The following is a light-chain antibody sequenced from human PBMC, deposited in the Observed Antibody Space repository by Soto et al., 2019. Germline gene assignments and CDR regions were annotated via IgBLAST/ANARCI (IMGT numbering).Light chain of an antibody. Sequence: QYALTQPASVSGSPGQSITIYCTRSSTDFENYNLVSWYQHCPDKAPKLIIYEGTKRPSEISDRFSGSESDTTASLIISGLQPEDEADYYCSSYAGSSSRVVFGGGTKLTVL. V-gene: IGLV2-23*01. CDR2: EGT. CDR1: STDFENYNL. CDR3: SSYAGSSSRVV. J-gene: IGLJ2*01.